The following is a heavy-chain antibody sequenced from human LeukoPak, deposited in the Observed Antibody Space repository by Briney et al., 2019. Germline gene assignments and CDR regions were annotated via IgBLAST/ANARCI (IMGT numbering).Heavy chain of an antibody. V-gene: IGHV1-18*01. CDR2: ISPLNGKT. J-gene: IGHJ3*02. CDR3: ARELWCSGGNCYLNAFDM. D-gene: IGHD2-15*01. Sequence: ASVKVSCKISGYIFTSYGIIWVRQAPGQGLEWMAYISPLNGKTRFAQKIQGRVTLTTDTSTSTAYMELRSLRYDDTAVYFCARELWCSGGNCYLNAFDMWGQGTMVTASS. CDR1: GYIFTSYG.